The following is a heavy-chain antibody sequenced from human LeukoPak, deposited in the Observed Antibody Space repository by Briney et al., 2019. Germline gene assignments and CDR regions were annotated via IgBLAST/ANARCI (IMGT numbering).Heavy chain of an antibody. D-gene: IGHD6-13*01. J-gene: IGHJ4*02. CDR1: GFTFSTYA. Sequence: GGSLRLSCADSGFTFSTYAMSWVRQAPGKGLEWVSVISGSGGSTYHADSVKGRFTISRDNSKNTLYLQMNSLRAEDTAVYYCARHYGGAAAGPFDYWGQGTLVTVSS. CDR3: ARHYGGAAAGPFDY. CDR2: ISGSGGST. V-gene: IGHV3-23*01.